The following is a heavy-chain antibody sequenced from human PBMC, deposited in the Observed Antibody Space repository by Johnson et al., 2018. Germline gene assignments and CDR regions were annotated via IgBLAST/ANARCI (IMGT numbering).Heavy chain of an antibody. Sequence: QVQLVQSGAEVKKPGASVKVSCKVSGDSLTELSIHWVRQAPGKGLEWMGGSDPEDGETIYAQNFEGRVTMAEDTSPDTVCMEVSSLGSEATAGYYCATGPVNRVNDGNSYYYYYMAVWGKGTTVTVSS. CDR2: SDPEDGET. J-gene: IGHJ6*03. CDR3: ATGPVNRVNDGNSYYYYYMAV. D-gene: IGHD5/OR15-5a*01. V-gene: IGHV1-24*01. CDR1: GDSLTELS.